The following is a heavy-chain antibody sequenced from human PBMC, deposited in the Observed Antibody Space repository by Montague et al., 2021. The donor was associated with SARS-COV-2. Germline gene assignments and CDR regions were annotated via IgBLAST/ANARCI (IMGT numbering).Heavy chain of an antibody. CDR1: GDSVSSNSAA. Sequence: CAISGDSVSSNSAAWNWIRQSPSRGLEWLGRTYYRSKWYNDYAVSVKSRITINPDTSKNQFSLQLNSVTPEDTAVYYCARDDPYCTNGVCYTGIWFDPWGQGTLVTVSS. CDR3: ARDDPYCTNGVCYTGIWFDP. CDR2: TYYRSKWYN. V-gene: IGHV6-1*01. J-gene: IGHJ5*02. D-gene: IGHD2-8*01.